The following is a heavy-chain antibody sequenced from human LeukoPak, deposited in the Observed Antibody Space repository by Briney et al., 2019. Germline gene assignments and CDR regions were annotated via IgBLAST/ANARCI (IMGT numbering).Heavy chain of an antibody. J-gene: IGHJ4*02. CDR1: GFTFNTYS. CDR3: ATPFDY. CDR2: ISSDSSTI. Sequence: GGSLRLSCVASGFTFNTYSMNWVRQAPGKGLEWFSYISSDSSTIYYADSVKGRFTISRDNGKSSLYPQMTSLRADVPAVYYWATPFDYWGQGTLVTVSS. V-gene: IGHV3-48*01.